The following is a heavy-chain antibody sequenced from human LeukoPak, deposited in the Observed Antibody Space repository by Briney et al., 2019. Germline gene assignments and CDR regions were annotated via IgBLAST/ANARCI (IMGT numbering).Heavy chain of an antibody. CDR1: GFTFSSYS. CDR2: IGSSSSYI. J-gene: IGHJ4*02. Sequence: GGSLRLSCAASGFTFSSYSMNWVRQAPGKGLEWVSSIGSSSSYIYYADSVKGRFTISRDNAKNSLYLQMNSLRAEDTAVYYCARDVTNWGQGTLVTVSS. D-gene: IGHD3-10*01. CDR3: ARDVTN. V-gene: IGHV3-21*01.